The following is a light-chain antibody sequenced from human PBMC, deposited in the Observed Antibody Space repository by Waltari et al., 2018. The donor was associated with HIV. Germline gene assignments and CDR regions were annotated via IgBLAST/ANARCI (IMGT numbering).Light chain of an antibody. CDR2: EDS. CDR3: QSYDGTTVV. Sequence: NFILTQSHSVSESPGKTVTISCTRSSGGIGSTYIQRYQQRPGRSPDTVMYEDSQRPSGGPNRFSGSVDSSSNSASLTISGLKTEDEADYFCQSYDGTTVVFCGGTRLTVL. V-gene: IGLV6-57*01. J-gene: IGLJ2*01. CDR1: SGGIGSTY.